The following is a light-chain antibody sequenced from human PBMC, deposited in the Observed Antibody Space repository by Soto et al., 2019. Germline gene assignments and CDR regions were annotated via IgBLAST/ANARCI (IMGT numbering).Light chain of an antibody. CDR3: QQGYSTPRT. J-gene: IGKJ2*01. CDR1: QMIDTY. V-gene: IGKV1-39*01. Sequence: DIPLTQSPSSLSASVGDRVTITCRASQMIDTYLNWYQQKPGKAPTLLIYAASRLQSGVPSRFRGSGSETQFTLTISGLQREDFATYYCQQGYSTPRTLGQGTKLEIK. CDR2: AAS.